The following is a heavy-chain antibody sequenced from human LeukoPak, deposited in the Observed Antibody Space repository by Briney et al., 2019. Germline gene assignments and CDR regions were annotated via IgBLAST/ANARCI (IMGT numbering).Heavy chain of an antibody. J-gene: IGHJ4*02. CDR1: GGSIGSYY. Sequence: SETLSLTCTVSGGSIGSYYWGWIRQPPGKGLEWIGYIYYSGSTNYNPSLKSRVTISVDTSKNQFSLKLSSVTAADTAVYYCAREGYSYGLDYWGQGTLVTVSS. CDR2: IYYSGST. D-gene: IGHD5-18*01. CDR3: AREGYSYGLDY. V-gene: IGHV4-59*01.